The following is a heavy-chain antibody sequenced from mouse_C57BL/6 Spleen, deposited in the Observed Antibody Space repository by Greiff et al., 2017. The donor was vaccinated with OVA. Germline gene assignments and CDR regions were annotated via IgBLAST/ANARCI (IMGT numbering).Heavy chain of an antibody. CDR1: GYTFTSYW. Sequence: QVQLKQPGAELVRPGSSVKLSCKASGYTFTSYWMHWVKQRPIQGLEWIGNIDTSDSETHYNQKFKDKATLTVDKSSSTAYMQLSILTSEDSAVYYCARSGLYDYDYFDYWGQGTTLTVSS. V-gene: IGHV1-52*01. J-gene: IGHJ2*01. CDR3: ARSGLYDYDYFDY. D-gene: IGHD2-4*01. CDR2: IDTSDSET.